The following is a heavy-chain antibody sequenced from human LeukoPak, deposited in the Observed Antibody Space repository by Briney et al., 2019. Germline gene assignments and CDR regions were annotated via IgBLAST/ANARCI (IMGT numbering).Heavy chain of an antibody. V-gene: IGHV3-33*01. Sequence: GGSLRLSCAASGFTFSSYGMHWVRQAPGKGLEWVAVIWYDGSNKYYADSVKGRFTISRDNSKNTLYLQMNSLRAEDTAIYYCARDFWGRQWKAYNFDYWGQGTPVTVSS. CDR2: IWYDGSNK. D-gene: IGHD2-21*01. CDR3: ARDFWGRQWKAYNFDY. CDR1: GFTFSSYG. J-gene: IGHJ4*02.